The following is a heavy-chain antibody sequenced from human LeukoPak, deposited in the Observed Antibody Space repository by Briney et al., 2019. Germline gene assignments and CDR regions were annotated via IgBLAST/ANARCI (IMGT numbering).Heavy chain of an antibody. CDR2: IYPGDSNI. Sequence: GASLKISCQGSGYSFTKYWIGWVRPMPGQGLEWLGIIYPGDSNIRYSPSFQGQVTISVDKSISTAYLQWSSLKASDTAMYYCARGYDSSGYFPLFDYWGEGTLVTVSS. D-gene: IGHD3-22*01. V-gene: IGHV5-51*01. J-gene: IGHJ4*02. CDR1: GYSFTKYW. CDR3: ARGYDSSGYFPLFDY.